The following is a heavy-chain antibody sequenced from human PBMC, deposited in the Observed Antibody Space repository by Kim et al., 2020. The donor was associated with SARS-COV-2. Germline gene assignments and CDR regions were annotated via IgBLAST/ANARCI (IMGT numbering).Heavy chain of an antibody. Sequence: YADAVNGRVTITTDHSRNTLDLRMNSLRAEDTAVYYCARDNILTGYVIDYWGQGTLVPVSS. V-gene: IGHV3-33*01. CDR3: ARDNILTGYVIDY. D-gene: IGHD3-9*01. J-gene: IGHJ4*02.